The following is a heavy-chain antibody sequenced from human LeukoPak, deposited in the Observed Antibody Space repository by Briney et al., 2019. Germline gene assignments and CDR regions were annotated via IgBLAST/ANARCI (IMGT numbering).Heavy chain of an antibody. V-gene: IGHV1-18*01. Sequence: ASVKVSCKASGGTFSSYAISWVRQAPGQGLEWMGWISAYNGNTNYAQKLQGRVTMTTDTSTSTAYMELRSLRSDDTAVYYCARVWDSSLYYYYYGMDVWGQGTTVTVSS. J-gene: IGHJ6*02. CDR1: GGTFSSYA. CDR3: ARVWDSSLYYYYYGMDV. D-gene: IGHD3-22*01. CDR2: ISAYNGNT.